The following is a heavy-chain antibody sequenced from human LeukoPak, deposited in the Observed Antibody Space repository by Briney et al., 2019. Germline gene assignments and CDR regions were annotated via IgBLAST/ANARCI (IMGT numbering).Heavy chain of an antibody. V-gene: IGHV1-2*02. J-gene: IGHJ4*02. CDR3: ARAREYSSSSRRTFDY. Sequence: ASVKVSCKASGYTFTGYYMHWVRQAPGQGLEWMGWINPNSGGTNYAQKFQGRVTMTRDTSISTAYMELSRLRSDDTAVYYCARAREYSSSSRRTFDYWGQGTLVTVSS. CDR2: INPNSGGT. D-gene: IGHD6-6*01. CDR1: GYTFTGYY.